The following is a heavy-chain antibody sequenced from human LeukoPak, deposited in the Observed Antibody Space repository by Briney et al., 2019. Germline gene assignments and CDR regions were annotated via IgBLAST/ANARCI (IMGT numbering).Heavy chain of an antibody. Sequence: GGSLRLSCAASGFTVSSNYMSWVRQAPGKGLEWVSLIYSDGSTYYADSVKGRFSISRHNSKNTLYLQMNSLRAEDTAVYYCAISSSGDNGYYYGMDVWGQGTTVSVSS. CDR1: GFTVSSNY. D-gene: IGHD3-3*01. CDR2: IYSDGST. J-gene: IGHJ6*02. V-gene: IGHV3-53*04. CDR3: AISSSGDNGYYYGMDV.